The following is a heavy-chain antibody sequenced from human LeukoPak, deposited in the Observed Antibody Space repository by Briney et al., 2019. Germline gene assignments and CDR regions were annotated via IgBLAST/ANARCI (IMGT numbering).Heavy chain of an antibody. CDR1: GYTFTSYA. CDR2: INTNTGNP. CDR3: ARLGYYDTSGLRWYFDL. V-gene: IGHV7-4-1*02. Sequence: ASVKVSCKASGYTFTSYAMNWVRQAPGQGLEWMVWINTNTGNPTYAQGFTGRFVFSLDTSVSTAYLQINSLKAEDTAVYYCARLGYYDTSGLRWYFDLWGRGTLVTVSS. J-gene: IGHJ2*01. D-gene: IGHD3-22*01.